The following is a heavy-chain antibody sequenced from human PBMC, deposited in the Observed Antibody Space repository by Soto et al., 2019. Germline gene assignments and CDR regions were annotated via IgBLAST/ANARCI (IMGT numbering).Heavy chain of an antibody. CDR2: ISLYSDGT. D-gene: IGHD2-2*01. Sequence: ASVKVSCKASGYTFSDYGITWVRQAPGQPLEWLGWISLYSDGTNYAQKFQGRVSMTTDTSTTTAYMELRSLRSDDTAVYYCARVVPGAEDWFGPWGQGTLVTVSS. CDR1: GYTFSDYG. CDR3: ARVVPGAEDWFGP. V-gene: IGHV1-18*01. J-gene: IGHJ5*02.